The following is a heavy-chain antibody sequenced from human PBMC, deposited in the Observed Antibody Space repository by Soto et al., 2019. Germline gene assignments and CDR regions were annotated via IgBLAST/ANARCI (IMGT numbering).Heavy chain of an antibody. CDR3: AKSSPAGDYIWGAAFDY. Sequence: GGSLRLSCAASGFTFSSYAMSWVRQAPGKGLEWVSAISGSGGSTYYADSVKGRFTISRDNSKNTLYLQMNSLRAEDTAVYYCAKSSPAGDYIWGAAFDYWGQGTLVTVSS. D-gene: IGHD3-16*01. J-gene: IGHJ4*02. CDR1: GFTFSSYA. CDR2: ISGSGGST. V-gene: IGHV3-23*01.